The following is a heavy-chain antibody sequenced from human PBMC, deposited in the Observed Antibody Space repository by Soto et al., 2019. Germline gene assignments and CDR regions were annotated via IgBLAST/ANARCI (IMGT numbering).Heavy chain of an antibody. CDR2: IIPIFGTA. V-gene: IGHV1-69*01. Sequence: QVQLVQSGAEVKKPGSSVKVSCKASGGTFSSYAISWVRQAPGQGLEWMGGIIPIFGTANYAQKFQGRVTITADESTSTAYMELSSLRSEDTAVYYCARGKTMVRVVPSIPRWFDPWGQGTLVTVSS. J-gene: IGHJ5*02. CDR1: GGTFSSYA. CDR3: ARGKTMVRVVPSIPRWFDP. D-gene: IGHD3-10*01.